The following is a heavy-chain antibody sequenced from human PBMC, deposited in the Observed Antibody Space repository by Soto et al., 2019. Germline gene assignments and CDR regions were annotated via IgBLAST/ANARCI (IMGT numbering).Heavy chain of an antibody. Sequence: QVQLVQSGAEVKKPGSSVKVSCKASGGTFSSYTISWVRQAPGHGLEWMGRIIPILGIANYAQKFQDRVTITADKSTSTAYMELSSLRSEDTAVYYCARVAGTTATSYYYYYYMDVWGKGTTVTVSS. CDR2: IIPILGIA. J-gene: IGHJ6*03. CDR1: GGTFSSYT. V-gene: IGHV1-69*02. D-gene: IGHD1-7*01. CDR3: ARVAGTTATSYYYYYYMDV.